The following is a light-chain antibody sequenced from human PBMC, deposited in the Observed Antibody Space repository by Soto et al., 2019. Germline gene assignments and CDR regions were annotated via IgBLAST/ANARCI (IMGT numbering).Light chain of an antibody. CDR3: QRYYNWPLT. V-gene: IGKV3-15*01. Sequence: EVVLTQSPATLSVSPGEGVTLSCRASQGVGCTLAWYQHKPGQTPRLLIYDTSSRATGVAARFSGSRSGPQFTLTRDSSKSKDIENYYYQRYYNWPLTCGGGTKVE. CDR2: DTS. CDR1: QGVGCT. J-gene: IGKJ4*01.